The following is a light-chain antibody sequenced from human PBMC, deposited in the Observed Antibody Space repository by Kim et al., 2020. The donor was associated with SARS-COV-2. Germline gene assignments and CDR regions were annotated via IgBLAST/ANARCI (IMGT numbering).Light chain of an antibody. J-gene: IGKJ1*01. V-gene: IGKV1-5*03. CDR1: QSINSW. CDR3: QQYNNYWT. Sequence: DIQMTQSPSTLSASVGDRVIITCRASQSINSWLAWYQQKPGKAPKLLIYKASRLETGVPPRFSGSGSGTEFTLTISSLQSDDSATYCYQQYNNYWTFGQGTKVDIK. CDR2: KAS.